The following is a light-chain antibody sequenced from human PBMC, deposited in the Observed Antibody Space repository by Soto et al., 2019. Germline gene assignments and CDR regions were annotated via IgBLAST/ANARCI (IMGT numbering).Light chain of an antibody. CDR2: EVT. CDR3: SSYAGSNNVV. CDR1: SSDVGGYNY. Sequence: QSVLTQPPSASGSPGQSVTISCTGTSSDVGGYNYVSWYQQHPGKAPKLMIYEVTTRPSGVPDRFSGSKSGNTASLTVSGLQDEDEADYYCSSYAGSNNVVFGGGTTLTVL. J-gene: IGLJ2*01. V-gene: IGLV2-8*01.